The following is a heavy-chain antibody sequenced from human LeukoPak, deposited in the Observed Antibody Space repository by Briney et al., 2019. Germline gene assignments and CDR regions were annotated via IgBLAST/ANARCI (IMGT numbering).Heavy chain of an antibody. D-gene: IGHD1-7*01. J-gene: IGHJ4*02. V-gene: IGHV4-34*01. CDR3: ARRIGGNYLTYFDY. Sequence: TSETLSLTCAVYGGSFSGYYWSWIRQPPGKGLEWIGEINHSGSTNYNPSLKSRVTISVDTSKNQFSLKLSSVTAADTAVYYCARRIGGNYLTYFDYWGQGTLVTVSS. CDR2: INHSGST. CDR1: GGSFSGYY.